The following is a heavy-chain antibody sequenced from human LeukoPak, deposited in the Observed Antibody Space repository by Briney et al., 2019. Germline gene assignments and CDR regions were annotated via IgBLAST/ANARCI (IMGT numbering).Heavy chain of an antibody. V-gene: IGHV1-24*01. CDR3: ATNLVTMVRGETPLAYFDY. D-gene: IGHD3-10*01. Sequence: GASVKVSCKVSGYTLTELSMHWVRQAPGKGLEWMGGFDPEDGETIYAQKFQGRVTMTEDTSTDTAYMELSSLRSEDTAVYYCATNLVTMVRGETPLAYFDYWGQGTLVTVSS. CDR1: GYTLTELS. J-gene: IGHJ4*02. CDR2: FDPEDGET.